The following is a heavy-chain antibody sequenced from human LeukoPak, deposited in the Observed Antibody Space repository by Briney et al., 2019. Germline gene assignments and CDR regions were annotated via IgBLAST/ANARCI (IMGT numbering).Heavy chain of an antibody. D-gene: IGHD2-2*01. Sequence: GSLRLSCAASGFTFSSYAMSWVRQAPGKGLEWVSAIIGSGGSTYYADSVKGRFTISRDNSKNTLYLQMNSLRAEDTAEYFCAKGGYCGGTNCYFYYMDVWGNGTTVTVSS. CDR3: AKGGYCGGTNCYFYYMDV. CDR2: IIGSGGST. J-gene: IGHJ6*03. V-gene: IGHV3-23*01. CDR1: GFTFSSYA.